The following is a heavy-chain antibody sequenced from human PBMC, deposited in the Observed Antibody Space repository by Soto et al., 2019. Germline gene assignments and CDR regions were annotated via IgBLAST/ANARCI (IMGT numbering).Heavy chain of an antibody. V-gene: IGHV1-69*13. CDR2: IIPIFGTA. Sequence: SVKVSCKASGGAFSSYAISWVRQAPGQGLEWMGGIIPIFGTANYAQKFQGRVTITADESTSTAYMELSSLRSEDTAVYYCARSAYGGTAPKEEYYYYGMNVWGK. CDR3: ARSAYGGTAPKEEYYYYGMNV. J-gene: IGHJ6*04. CDR1: GGAFSSYA. D-gene: IGHD2-15*01.